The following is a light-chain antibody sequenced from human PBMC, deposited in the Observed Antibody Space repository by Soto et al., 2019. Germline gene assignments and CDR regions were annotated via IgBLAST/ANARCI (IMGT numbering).Light chain of an antibody. J-gene: IGKJ1*01. CDR2: GAS. CDR1: HSISSSY. CDR3: QQYGSSPRK. V-gene: IGKV3-20*01. Sequence: EIVLTQSPGTLSLSPGERATLSCRASHSISSSYLAWYQQKAGQAPRLLIYGASSRATGITDRFSGSGSGTDFTLTISRLEPEDFAVYYCQQYGSSPRKFGQGTKVEIK.